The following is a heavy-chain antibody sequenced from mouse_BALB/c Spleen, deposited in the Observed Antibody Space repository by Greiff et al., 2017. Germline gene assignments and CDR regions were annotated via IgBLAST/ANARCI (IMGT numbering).Heavy chain of an antibody. CDR1: GYSITSDYA. V-gene: IGHV3-2*02. J-gene: IGHJ1*01. CDR2: ISYSGST. Sequence: EVQLQESGPGLVKPSQSLSLTCTVTGYSITSDYAWNWIRQFPGNKLEWMGYISYSGSTSYTPSLKSRISITRDTSKNQFFLQLNSVTTEDTATYYCARQRSNWDVDWYFDVGGAGTTVTVSS. D-gene: IGHD4-1*01. CDR3: ARQRSNWDVDWYFDV.